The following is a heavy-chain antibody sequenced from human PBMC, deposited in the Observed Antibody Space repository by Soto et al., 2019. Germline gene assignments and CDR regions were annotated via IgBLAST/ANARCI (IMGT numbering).Heavy chain of an antibody. V-gene: IGHV3-21*01. CDR2: ISSSSSSI. CDR3: ARANFGAFDI. CDR1: GFTFSSYS. D-gene: IGHD3-10*01. Sequence: EVQLVESGGGLVKPGGSLRLSCAASGFTFSSYSMNWVRQAPGKGLEWVSSISSSSSSIYYADSVKGRFTISRDNAKYSGSMQMNSVSAEDRAVYYCARANFGAFDIWGQGTMVTVSS. J-gene: IGHJ3*02.